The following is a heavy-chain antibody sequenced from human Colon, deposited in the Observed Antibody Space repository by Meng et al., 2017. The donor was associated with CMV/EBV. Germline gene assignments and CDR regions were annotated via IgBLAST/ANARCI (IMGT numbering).Heavy chain of an antibody. V-gene: IGHV1-18*01. CDR2: ISTSIGN. J-gene: IGHJ3*02. Sequence: ASVKVSCKASGYTFTTYGISWVRQAPGQGLEWMGCISTSIGNQYAQKFQGRVIMTRDTSISTAYMELSRLRSDDTAVYYCARDWDYGGNSVSWAFDIWGQGTMVTVSS. CDR1: GYTFTTYG. CDR3: ARDWDYGGNSVSWAFDI. D-gene: IGHD4-23*01.